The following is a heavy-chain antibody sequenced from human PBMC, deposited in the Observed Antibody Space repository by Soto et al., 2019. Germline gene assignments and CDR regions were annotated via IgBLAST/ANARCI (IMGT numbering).Heavy chain of an antibody. Sequence: QLQLAQSGADVKKAGSSVKVSCKASGGTLSNSAFSWVRQAPGQGLEWMGGIIPVFGIVNYAQKFQDRVTITADESMSTAYMELRSLRSEDTAVYFCATGRIVVVGSRAYYGMDVWGQGTTVTV. CDR1: GGTLSNSA. D-gene: IGHD3-22*01. V-gene: IGHV1-69*19. CDR3: ATGRIVVVGSRAYYGMDV. J-gene: IGHJ6*02. CDR2: IIPVFGIV.